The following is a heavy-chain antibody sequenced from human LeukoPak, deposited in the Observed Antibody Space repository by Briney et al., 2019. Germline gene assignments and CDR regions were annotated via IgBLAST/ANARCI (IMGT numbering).Heavy chain of an antibody. CDR3: AKEQAGTGVFNY. Sequence: GGSLRLSCAASGFRFSSYAMSWVRQAPGKGLEWVSAISGSGVSTYYADSVKGRFTISRDNSKNTLYLQMNSLRAEDTAVYYGAKEQAGTGVFNYWGQGTLVTVSS. CDR1: GFRFSSYA. V-gene: IGHV3-23*01. CDR2: ISGSGVST. D-gene: IGHD2-8*02. J-gene: IGHJ4*02.